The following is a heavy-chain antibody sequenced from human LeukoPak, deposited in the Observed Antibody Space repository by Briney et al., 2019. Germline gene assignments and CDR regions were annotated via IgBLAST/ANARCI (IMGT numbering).Heavy chain of an antibody. CDR1: GYSFTSYW. D-gene: IGHD2-21*01. Sequence: GASLQISCKGSGYSFTSYWIGWVRPLPGKGLEWMGIIYPGDSDTRYSPSFQGQVTISADKSISTAYLQWSSLRASDTAMYYCARYSSYYYYYMDVWGKGTTVTVSS. CDR2: IYPGDSDT. CDR3: ARYSSYYYYYMDV. J-gene: IGHJ6*03. V-gene: IGHV5-51*01.